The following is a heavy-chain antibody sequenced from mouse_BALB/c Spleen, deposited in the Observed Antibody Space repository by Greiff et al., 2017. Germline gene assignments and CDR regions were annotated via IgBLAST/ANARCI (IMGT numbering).Heavy chain of an antibody. D-gene: IGHD2-9*01. V-gene: IGHV5-9-3*01. J-gene: IGHJ4*01. CDR1: GFTFSSYA. Sequence: EVQLQESGGGLVKPGGSLKLSCAASGFTFSSYAMSWVRQTPEKRLEWVATISSGGSYTYYPDSVKGRFTISRDNAKNTLYLQMSSLRSEDTAMYYCASPYYGYPNYYAMDYWGQGTSGTVSS. CDR3: ASPYYGYPNYYAMDY. CDR2: ISSGGSYT.